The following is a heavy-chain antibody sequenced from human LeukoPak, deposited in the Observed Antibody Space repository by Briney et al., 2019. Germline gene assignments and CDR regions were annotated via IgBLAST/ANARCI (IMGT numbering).Heavy chain of an antibody. Sequence: GGSLRLSCAASGFTFTSFAMSWVRQAPGKGLECVSTISRSGVATYYANSVKGRFTISRDNSKNTVYLQMSSLRAEDTAMYYCAKHSHDGSAPYYEVQLDYWGQGTLVTVSS. CDR3: AKHSHDGSAPYYEVQLDY. J-gene: IGHJ4*02. D-gene: IGHD3-22*01. CDR1: GFTFTSFA. CDR2: ISRSGVAT. V-gene: IGHV3-23*01.